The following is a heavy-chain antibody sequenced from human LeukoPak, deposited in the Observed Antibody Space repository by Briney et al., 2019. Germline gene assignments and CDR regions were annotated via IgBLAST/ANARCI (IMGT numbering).Heavy chain of an antibody. CDR2: INHSGST. Sequence: PSETLSLTCAVYGGSFSGYYWSWIRQPPGKGLEWIGEINHSGSTNYNPSLKSRVTISVDMSKNQFSLKLSSVTAADTAVYYCARMTMTYGYYFDYWGQGTLVTVSS. CDR1: GGSFSGYY. CDR3: ARMTMTYGYYFDY. J-gene: IGHJ4*02. V-gene: IGHV4-34*01. D-gene: IGHD4-17*01.